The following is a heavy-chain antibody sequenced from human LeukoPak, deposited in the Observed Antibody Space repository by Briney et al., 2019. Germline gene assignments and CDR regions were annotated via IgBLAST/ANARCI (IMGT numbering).Heavy chain of an antibody. V-gene: IGHV3-66*01. CDR3: AGSYVIRSFDY. CDR1: GFTVSSNY. Sequence: GGSLRLSCAASGFTVSSNYMSWVRQAPGKGLEWVSVIYSGGSTYYADSVEGRFTIFRDNSKNTLYLQMNSLRAEDTAVYYCAGSYVIRSFDYWGQGTLVTVSS. CDR2: IYSGGST. D-gene: IGHD3-16*01. J-gene: IGHJ4*02.